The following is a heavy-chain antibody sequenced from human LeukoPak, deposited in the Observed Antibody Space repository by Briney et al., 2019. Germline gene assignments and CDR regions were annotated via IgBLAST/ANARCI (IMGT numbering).Heavy chain of an antibody. Sequence: GGSLRLSCAASGFTFNNYAMSWVRQAPGKGLEWVSAITGSGGNTYYADSLKGRFTISRDNSKNTLYLQMNSLRAEDTAVYYCRKDQNVAAAGVPYDYWGQGTLVTVSS. CDR3: RKDQNVAAAGVPYDY. D-gene: IGHD6-13*01. V-gene: IGHV3-23*01. J-gene: IGHJ4*02. CDR1: GFTFNNYA. CDR2: ITGSGGNT.